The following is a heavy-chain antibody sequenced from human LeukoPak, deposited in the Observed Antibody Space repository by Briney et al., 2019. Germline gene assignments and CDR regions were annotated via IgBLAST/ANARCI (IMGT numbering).Heavy chain of an antibody. D-gene: IGHD3-10*01. CDR3: ARGTSGELFGPYYMDV. J-gene: IGHJ6*03. V-gene: IGHV3-20*01. CDR2: INWNGGST. Sequence: GGSLRLSCAASGFTFDDYGMSWVRQAPGKGLEWVSGINWNGGSTGYADSVKGRFTISRDNAKNSLYLQMNSLRAEDTALYHCARGTSGELFGPYYMDVWGKGTTVTVSS. CDR1: GFTFDDYG.